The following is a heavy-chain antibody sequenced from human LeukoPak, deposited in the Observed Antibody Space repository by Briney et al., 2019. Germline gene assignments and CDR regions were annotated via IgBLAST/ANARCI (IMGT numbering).Heavy chain of an antibody. Sequence: WASVKVSCKASGYTYTTDGISWVRQAPGQGLEWMGWISGNGDNTKYVQEFQGRVTMTTDTSTSTAYMDLRSLRSDDTAMYYCARVHGSYIGLYYFDYWGQGTLVTVSS. CDR3: ARVHGSYIGLYYFDY. V-gene: IGHV1-18*01. CDR1: GYTYTTDG. J-gene: IGHJ4*02. D-gene: IGHD2/OR15-2a*01. CDR2: ISGNGDNT.